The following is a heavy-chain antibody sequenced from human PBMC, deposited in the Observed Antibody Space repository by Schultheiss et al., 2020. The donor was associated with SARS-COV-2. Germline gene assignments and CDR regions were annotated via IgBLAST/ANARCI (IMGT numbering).Heavy chain of an antibody. CDR1: GFTVSSNY. J-gene: IGHJ1*01. Sequence: GGSLRLSCAASGFTVSSNYMSWVRQAPGKGLEWVSYISSSGSTIYYADSVKGRFTISRDNAKNSLYLQMNSLRAEDTAVYYCARGGSLLEYFQHWGQGTLVTVSS. CDR3: ARGGSLLEYFQH. V-gene: IGHV3-11*04. D-gene: IGHD2-15*01. CDR2: ISSSGSTI.